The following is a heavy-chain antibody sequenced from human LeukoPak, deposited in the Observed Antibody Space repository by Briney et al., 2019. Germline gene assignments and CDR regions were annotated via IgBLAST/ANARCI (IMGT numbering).Heavy chain of an antibody. D-gene: IGHD3-3*01. V-gene: IGHV4-34*01. CDR1: GGSFSGYY. J-gene: IGHJ6*02. CDR2: INHSGST. Sequence: SETLSLTCAVYGGSFSGYYWSWIRQPPGKGLEWTGEINHSGSTNYNPSLKSRVTISVDTSKNQFSLKLSSVTAADTAVYYCAIDPKRDYDFWSGYDYYYGMDVWGQGTTVTVSS. CDR3: AIDPKRDYDFWSGYDYYYGMDV.